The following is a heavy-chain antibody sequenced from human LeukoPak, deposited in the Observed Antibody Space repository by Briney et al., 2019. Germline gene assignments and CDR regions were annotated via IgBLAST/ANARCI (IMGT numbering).Heavy chain of an antibody. Sequence: PGGSLRLSCAASGFTFSSYSMNWVRQAPGKGLEWVSYISSSSSTIYYADSVKGRFTISRDNAKNSLYLQMNRLRAEDTAVYYCARGGYSYFDYWGQGTLVTVSS. V-gene: IGHV3-48*04. D-gene: IGHD5-18*01. J-gene: IGHJ4*02. CDR1: GFTFSSYS. CDR2: ISSSSSTI. CDR3: ARGGYSYFDY.